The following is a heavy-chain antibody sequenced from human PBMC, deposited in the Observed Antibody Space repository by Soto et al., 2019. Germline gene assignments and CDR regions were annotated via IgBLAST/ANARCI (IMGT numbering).Heavy chain of an antibody. J-gene: IGHJ3*02. V-gene: IGHV4-4*07. CDR1: DGSISSYY. CDR3: ARVSSSSWNDAFDI. CDR2: IYTSGST. D-gene: IGHD6-13*01. Sequence: PSETLSHTCTVSDGSISSYYWSWIRQPAGKGLEWIGRIYTSGSTNYNPSLKSRVTMSVDTSKNQFSLKLSSVTAADTAVYYCARVSSSSWNDAFDIWGQGTMVPVSS.